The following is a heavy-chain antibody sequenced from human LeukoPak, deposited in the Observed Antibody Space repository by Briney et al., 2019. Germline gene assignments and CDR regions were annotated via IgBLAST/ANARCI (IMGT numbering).Heavy chain of an antibody. J-gene: IGHJ4*02. CDR3: ARGYYYRT. CDR2: IYADGSS. Sequence: SETLSLTCTVSGGSVGSDNSYWNWIRQPAGKGLEWIGRIYADGSSTYNPSLKSLITILVDPSKNQFSLRLSSMSAADTAVYYCARGYYYRTWGQGTLVTVSS. V-gene: IGHV4-61*02. D-gene: IGHD3-10*01. CDR1: GGSVGSDNSY.